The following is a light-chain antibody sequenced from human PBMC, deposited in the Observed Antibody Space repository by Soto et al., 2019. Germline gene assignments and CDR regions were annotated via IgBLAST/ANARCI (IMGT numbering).Light chain of an antibody. Sequence: DIQMTQSPSSLSASVGDRVTITCRSSQSISSFLNWYQQKPGKAPKLLIYAASSLQSGVPSRFSGSGSGTDFTVTLSSLQPEDFATYYCQQSYSAHLTFGGGAKVAIK. V-gene: IGKV1-39*01. CDR3: QQSYSAHLT. J-gene: IGKJ4*01. CDR2: AAS. CDR1: QSISSF.